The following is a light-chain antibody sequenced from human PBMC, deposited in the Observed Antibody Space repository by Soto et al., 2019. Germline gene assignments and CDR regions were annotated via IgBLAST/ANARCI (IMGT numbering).Light chain of an antibody. J-gene: IGLJ1*01. V-gene: IGLV2-14*01. Sequence: QSFLTQPASVSGSPGQSITISCAGTSSDFYGFNYVSWYQQLPGKVPKLLIYEVTSRPSGVSNRFSGSKSGDTASLTISGLLAEDEAYYYCSSYTSGSTPYVFGTGTKVTVL. CDR3: SSYTSGSTPYV. CDR1: SSDFYGFNY. CDR2: EVT.